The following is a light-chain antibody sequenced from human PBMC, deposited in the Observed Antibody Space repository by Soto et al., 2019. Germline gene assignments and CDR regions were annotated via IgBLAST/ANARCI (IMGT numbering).Light chain of an antibody. J-gene: IGLJ2*01. CDR3: YSAADNTRV. V-gene: IGLV3-27*01. Sequence: SYELTQPSSVSVSPGQTARITCSGDVVAKKYARWFQQKPGQAPVLVIYKDSERPSGIPERFSGSSSGTTVTLTISGAQVEDEADYYCYSAADNTRVFGGGTKLTVL. CDR1: VVAKKY. CDR2: KDS.